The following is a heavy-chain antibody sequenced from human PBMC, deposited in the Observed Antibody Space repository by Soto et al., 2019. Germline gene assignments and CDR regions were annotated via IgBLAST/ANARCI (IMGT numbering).Heavy chain of an antibody. Sequence: ASVKVSCKASGYTFSTYHIHWVRQAPGQGLEWLGVINPSGSRTTYAQKFKGRVAMTRDTSTSSDFMELSSLKSDDSAVYYCARDLNGITVFGVVTLRFAMDVWGQGTTVTVSS. V-gene: IGHV1-46*01. CDR1: GYTFSTYH. CDR2: INPSGSRT. J-gene: IGHJ6*02. CDR3: ARDLNGITVFGVVTLRFAMDV. D-gene: IGHD3-3*01.